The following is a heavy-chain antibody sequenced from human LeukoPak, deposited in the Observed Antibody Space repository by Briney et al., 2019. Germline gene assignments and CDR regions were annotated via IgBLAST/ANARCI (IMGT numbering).Heavy chain of an antibody. J-gene: IGHJ4*02. CDR1: GFTFSSYG. CDR3: AKGSELQIDY. Sequence: GGSLRLSCAASGFTFSSYGMHWVRQAPGKGLEWVAVISYDGSNKYYADSVKGRFTISRDNSKNTLYLQMNSLRAADTAVYYCAKGSELQIDYWGQGTLVTVSS. V-gene: IGHV3-30*18. D-gene: IGHD3-10*01. CDR2: ISYDGSNK.